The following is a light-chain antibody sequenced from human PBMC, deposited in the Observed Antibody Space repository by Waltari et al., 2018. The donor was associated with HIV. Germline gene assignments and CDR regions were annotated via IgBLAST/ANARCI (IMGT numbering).Light chain of an antibody. CDR2: EVT. CDR3: YAYLGSNVWV. CDR1: SSDVGNYNL. V-gene: IGLV2-23*02. Sequence: QSVMTPTASVSGSPGQSITISCTGTSSDVGNYNLVSWYQQHPGKAPKLIIYEVTKRPSGSSSRYAVSRSGNTASVTSSGFQAMSEADYVCYAYLGSNVWVFWRGTKLTVL. J-gene: IGLJ3*02.